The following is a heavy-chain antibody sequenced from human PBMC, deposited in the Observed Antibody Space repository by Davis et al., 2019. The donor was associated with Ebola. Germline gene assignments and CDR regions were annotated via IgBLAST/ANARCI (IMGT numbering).Heavy chain of an antibody. J-gene: IGHJ6*02. V-gene: IGHV4-34*01. D-gene: IGHD2-15*01. CDR3: ARSPFDIANYYYYGMDV. Sequence: PGGSLRLSCAVYGGSFSGYYWSWIRQPPGKGLEWIGEINHSGSTNYNPSLKSRVTISVDTSKNQFSLKLSSVTAADTAVYYCARSPFDIANYYYYGMDVWGQGTTVTVSS. CDR1: GGSFSGYY. CDR2: INHSGST.